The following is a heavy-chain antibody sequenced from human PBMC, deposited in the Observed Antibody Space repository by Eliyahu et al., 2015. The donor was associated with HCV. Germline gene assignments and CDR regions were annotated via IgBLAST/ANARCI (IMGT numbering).Heavy chain of an antibody. CDR2: INPSGGST. CDR1: GYXFTXYY. J-gene: IGHJ2*01. D-gene: IGHD6-19*01. CDR3: ARDRDIAVAGPGHWYFDL. Sequence: QVQLVQSGAEVKKPGASVKVSCKASGYXFTXYYXHWVRQAPGQGLEWMGIINPSGGSTSYAQKFQGRVTMTRDTSTSTVYMELSSLRSEDTAVYYCARDRDIAVAGPGHWYFDLWGRGTLVTVSS. V-gene: IGHV1-46*01.